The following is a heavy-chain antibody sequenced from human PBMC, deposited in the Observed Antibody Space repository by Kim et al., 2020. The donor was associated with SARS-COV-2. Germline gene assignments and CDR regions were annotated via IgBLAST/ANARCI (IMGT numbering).Heavy chain of an antibody. CDR3: ARDGDIVVVTAIFGY. CDR2: ISYDGSNK. Sequence: GGSLRLSCAASGFTFSSYAMHWVRQAPGKGLEWVAVISYDGSNKYYADSVKGRFTISRDNSKNTLYLQMNSLRAEDTAVYYCARDGDIVVVTAIFGYWGQGTLVTVSS. D-gene: IGHD2-21*02. V-gene: IGHV3-30*04. CDR1: GFTFSSYA. J-gene: IGHJ4*02.